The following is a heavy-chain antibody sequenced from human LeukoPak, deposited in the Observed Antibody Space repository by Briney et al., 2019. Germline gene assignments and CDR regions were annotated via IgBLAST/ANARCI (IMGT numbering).Heavy chain of an antibody. CDR1: GFTFSNSW. J-gene: IGHJ3*02. V-gene: IGHV3-15*01. D-gene: IGHD6-13*01. Sequence: PGGSLRLSCAASGFTFSNSWMSWVRQAPGKGLEWVGRTKSKTDGRTTDYAAPGKGRFTISRDDSKNQLYLQMNSLKTEDTAVYYCAREHSIAAAGIYRAEKSQRAFDIWGQGKMVTVSS. CDR3: AREHSIAAAGIYRAEKSQRAFDI. CDR2: TKSKTDGRTT.